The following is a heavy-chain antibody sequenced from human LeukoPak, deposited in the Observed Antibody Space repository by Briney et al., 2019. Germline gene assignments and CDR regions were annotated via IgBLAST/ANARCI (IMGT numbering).Heavy chain of an antibody. CDR3: AREGLRNAYNPLGY. D-gene: IGHD5-24*01. CDR1: GGSFSAYY. J-gene: IGHJ4*02. CDR2: IKQSENT. V-gene: IGHV4-34*01. Sequence: SETLSLTCAVSGGSFSAYYWTWIRQPPGKGLEWIGEIKQSENTNYNPSLKSRVTISIDPSKNQISLKLNSVTAADTAVYFCAREGLRNAYNPLGYWGQGTLVTVPS.